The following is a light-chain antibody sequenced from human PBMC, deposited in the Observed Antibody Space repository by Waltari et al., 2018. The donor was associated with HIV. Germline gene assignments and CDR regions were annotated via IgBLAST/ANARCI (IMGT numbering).Light chain of an antibody. CDR3: GTWDSGLSAVV. CDR1: SSNIGSND. CDR2: DNY. Sequence: QSVLTQPPSVSAAPGQRVANSCPGSSSNIGSNDVSWYQQLPGTAPKLLIFDNYKRPSGIPDRFSGSKSGTSATLGITGLQTGDEADYYCGTWDSGLSAVVFGGGTKLTVL. J-gene: IGLJ3*02. V-gene: IGLV1-51*01.